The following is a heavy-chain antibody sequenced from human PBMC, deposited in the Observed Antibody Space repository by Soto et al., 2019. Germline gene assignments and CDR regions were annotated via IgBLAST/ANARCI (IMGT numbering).Heavy chain of an antibody. V-gene: IGHV3-30*03. CDR2: TTYDGGIK. D-gene: IGHD1-1*01. J-gene: IGHJ6*02. Sequence: SRRIASAASLFSVSIYGMECVRLAPGKGLEWVAATTYDGGIKHYVDSVKGRFTISRDNSKNTLYLQMNSLRVEDTATYYCAGALENPYFYYGLNVWGQGTTVTVSS. CDR1: LFSVSIYG. CDR3: AGALENPYFYYGLNV.